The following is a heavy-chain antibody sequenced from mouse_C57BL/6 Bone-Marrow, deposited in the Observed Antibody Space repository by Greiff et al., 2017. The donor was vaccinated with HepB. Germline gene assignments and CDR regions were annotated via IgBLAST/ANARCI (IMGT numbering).Heavy chain of an antibody. CDR3: ARLGDYDGYYVAMDY. D-gene: IGHD2-3*01. CDR2: INPNYGTT. Sequence: EVQLVESGPELVKPGASVKISCKASGYSFTDYNMNWVKQSNGKSLEWIGVINPNYGTTSYNQKFKGKATLTVDQSSSTAYMQLNSLTSEDSAVYYCARLGDYDGYYVAMDYWGQGTSVTVSS. J-gene: IGHJ4*01. V-gene: IGHV1-39*01. CDR1: GYSFTDYN.